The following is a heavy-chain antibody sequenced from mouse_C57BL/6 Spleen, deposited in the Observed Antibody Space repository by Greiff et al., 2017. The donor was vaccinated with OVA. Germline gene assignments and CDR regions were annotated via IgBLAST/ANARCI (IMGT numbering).Heavy chain of an antibody. J-gene: IGHJ2*01. CDR2: ISYDGSN. Sequence: DVQLQESGPGLVKPSQSLSLTCSVTGYSITSGYYWNWIRQFPGNKLEWMGYISYDGSNNYNPSLKNRISITRDTSKNQFFLKFNSVTTEDTATYYCARVGVTGSYFDYWGQGTTLTVSS. CDR1: GYSITSGYY. V-gene: IGHV3-6*01. D-gene: IGHD4-1*01. CDR3: ARVGVTGSYFDY.